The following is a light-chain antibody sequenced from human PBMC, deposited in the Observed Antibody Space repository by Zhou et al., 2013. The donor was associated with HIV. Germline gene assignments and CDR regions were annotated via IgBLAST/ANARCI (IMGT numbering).Light chain of an antibody. CDR2: DAS. CDR3: QQRTHWPVT. CDR1: QNVSTH. Sequence: EIVLTQSPDTLSLSPGESATLSCRATQNVSTHLAWYQQIPGQTPRLLIYDASTRATGLPARFSGSGSGTNFTLTISSLEPEDFAVYFCQQRTHWPVTFGGGTRLEI. V-gene: IGKV3-11*01. J-gene: IGKJ4*01.